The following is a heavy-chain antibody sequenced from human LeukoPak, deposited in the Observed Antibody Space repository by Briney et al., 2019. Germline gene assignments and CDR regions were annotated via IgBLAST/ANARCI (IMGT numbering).Heavy chain of an antibody. CDR1: GFTFSSYA. V-gene: IGHV3-48*04. CDR3: AAGGAAGTSDY. Sequence: GGPLRLSCAASGFTFSSYAMSWVRQAPGKGLEWVSYISSSSSTIYYADSVKGRFTISRDNAKNSLYLQMNSLRAEDTAVYYCAAGGAAGTSDYWGQGTLVTVSS. J-gene: IGHJ4*02. CDR2: ISSSSSTI. D-gene: IGHD6-13*01.